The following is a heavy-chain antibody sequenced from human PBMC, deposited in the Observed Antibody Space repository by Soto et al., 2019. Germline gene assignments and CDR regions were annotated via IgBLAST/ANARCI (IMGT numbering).Heavy chain of an antibody. CDR2: ISSSSYI. D-gene: IGHD2-2*01. CDR3: ARDLGIPAARREVYYYYGMDV. J-gene: IGHJ6*02. V-gene: IGHV3-21*01. Sequence: GGSLRLSCAASGFTFSSYSMNWVRQAPGKGLEWVSSISSSSYIYYADSVKGRFTISRDNAKNSLYLQMNSLRAEDTAVYYCARDLGIPAARREVYYYYGMDVWGQGTTVTVSS. CDR1: GFTFSSYS.